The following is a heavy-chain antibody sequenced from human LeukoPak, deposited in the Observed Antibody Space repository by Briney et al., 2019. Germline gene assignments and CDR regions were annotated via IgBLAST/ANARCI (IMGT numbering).Heavy chain of an antibody. V-gene: IGHV1-69*05. D-gene: IGHD4-17*01. CDR2: IMPLFGTA. CDR3: ARDVHGDYGSGWFDP. CDR1: GGTFTNSA. J-gene: IGHJ5*02. Sequence: SVKVSCKTSGGTFTNSAISSVRQAPGQGLEWLGGIMPLFGTAGYAQKFQGRVTITKDESTRTVYLELTSLTSDDTAVYYCARDVHGDYGSGWFDPWGQGTLVSVSS.